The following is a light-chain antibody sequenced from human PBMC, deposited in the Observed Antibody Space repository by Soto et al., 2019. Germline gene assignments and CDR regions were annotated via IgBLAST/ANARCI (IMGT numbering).Light chain of an antibody. CDR1: SSDVGGYNY. CDR3: SSYTSSSPVV. V-gene: IGLV2-14*01. Sequence: QSALTQPASVSGSPGQSITISCTGTSSDVGGYNYVSWYQQHPGKAPKLMIYEVSNRPSGVSNRFSGSKSGNTASLTISGLQADNEAYYYCSSYTSSSPVVFGGGTKLTVL. J-gene: IGLJ2*01. CDR2: EVS.